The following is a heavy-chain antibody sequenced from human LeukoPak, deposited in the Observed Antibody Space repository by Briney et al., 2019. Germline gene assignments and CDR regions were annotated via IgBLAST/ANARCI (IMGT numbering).Heavy chain of an antibody. J-gene: IGHJ3*02. CDR2: ISYDGSNK. CDR1: GFTFSSYS. D-gene: IGHD3-3*01. V-gene: IGHV3-30*03. Sequence: PGGSLRLSCAASGFTFSSYSMNWVRQAPGKGLEWVAVISYDGSNKYYADSVKGRFTISRDNSKNTLYLQMNSLRAEDTAVYYCARDFGMAMGTYDAFDIWGQGTMVTVSS. CDR3: ARDFGMAMGTYDAFDI.